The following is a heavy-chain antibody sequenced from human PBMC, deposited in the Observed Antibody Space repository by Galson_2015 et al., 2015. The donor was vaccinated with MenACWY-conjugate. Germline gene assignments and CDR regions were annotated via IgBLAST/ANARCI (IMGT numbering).Heavy chain of an antibody. V-gene: IGHV5-51*01. CDR3: ARCRTGYNKPFDY. CDR1: GYAFTSYW. CDR2: VYPGDSDA. Sequence: QSGAEVKKPGESLTISCKGSGYAFTSYWIGWVRQMPGKGLEWMGIVYPGDSDARYSPSFQGQVTISADKSISTAYLQWSSLKASDTAIYYCARCRTGYNKPFDYWGQGTLVTVSS. J-gene: IGHJ4*02. D-gene: IGHD5-24*01.